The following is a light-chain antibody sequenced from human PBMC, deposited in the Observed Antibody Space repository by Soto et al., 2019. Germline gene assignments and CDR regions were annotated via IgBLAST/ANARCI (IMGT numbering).Light chain of an antibody. Sequence: QSALTQPASVSGSPGQSITISCTGTSSDVGGYNYVSWYQQYPGKAPKIMIYEVSKRPSGISNRFSGSKSGNTASLTISGLQAEDEADYYCSSYTSKFTRAFGGGTKLTVL. V-gene: IGLV2-14*01. CDR2: EVS. CDR3: SSYTSKFTRA. CDR1: SSDVGGYNY. J-gene: IGLJ3*02.